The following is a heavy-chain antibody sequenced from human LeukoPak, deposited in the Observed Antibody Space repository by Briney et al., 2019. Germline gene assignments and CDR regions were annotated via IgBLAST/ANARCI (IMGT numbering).Heavy chain of an antibody. D-gene: IGHD3-3*01. CDR2: IYSGGST. J-gene: IGHJ3*02. Sequence: GSLRLSCAASGFSVSTNYMIWVRQAPGKGLEWVSIIYSGGSTYYADSVKGRFTISRDDSKNTLYLQMNSLRAEDTAVYYCARAAYYDFWSGYPLPRYDAFDIWGQGTMVTVSS. V-gene: IGHV3-53*01. CDR3: ARAAYYDFWSGYPLPRYDAFDI. CDR1: GFSVSTNY.